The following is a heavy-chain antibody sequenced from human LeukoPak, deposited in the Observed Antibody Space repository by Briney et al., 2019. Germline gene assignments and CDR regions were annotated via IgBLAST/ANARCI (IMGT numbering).Heavy chain of an antibody. CDR1: GYSFSSYW. J-gene: IGHJ4*02. Sequence: GESLKISCKASGYSFSSYWIDWGRQMPGKGLEWMGFIYPGDSDTRYSPSFQGQVTISVDKSIGTAYLQWSSLKASDTAMYYCARGNTNFEYWGQGTLVTVSS. CDR3: ARGNTNFEY. CDR2: IYPGDSDT. V-gene: IGHV5-51*01. D-gene: IGHD2-8*01.